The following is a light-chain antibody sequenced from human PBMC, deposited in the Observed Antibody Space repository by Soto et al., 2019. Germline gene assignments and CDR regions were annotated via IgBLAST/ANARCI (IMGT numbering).Light chain of an antibody. J-gene: IGKJ1*01. V-gene: IGKV1-39*01. CDR1: QSIRNF. CDR3: QQSYLAPWT. Sequence: DIQMTQSPSSLSASVRDRVTVTCRASQSIRNFLNWYQQKPGKAPKLLIFAASSLQSGVPLRFSGSGSGTEFTLTISSLQAEDFETYYCQQSYLAPWTFGQGTTVEIK. CDR2: AAS.